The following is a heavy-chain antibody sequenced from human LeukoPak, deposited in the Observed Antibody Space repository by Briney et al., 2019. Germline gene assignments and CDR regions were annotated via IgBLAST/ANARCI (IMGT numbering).Heavy chain of an antibody. Sequence: GGSLRLSCVASGFIVSNSYMSWVRQAPGKGLEWVAVISYDGNSKYYADSVKGRFTISRDNSKNTLYLQMNSLRAEDTAVYYCAKGGGYSYGTAFCDIWGQGTMVTVSS. CDR3: AKGGGYSYGTAFCDI. D-gene: IGHD5-18*01. V-gene: IGHV3-30*18. CDR1: GFIVSNSY. J-gene: IGHJ3*02. CDR2: ISYDGNSK.